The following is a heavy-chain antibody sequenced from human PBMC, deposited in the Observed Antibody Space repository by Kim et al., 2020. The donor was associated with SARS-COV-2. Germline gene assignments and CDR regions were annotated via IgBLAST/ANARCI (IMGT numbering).Heavy chain of an antibody. CDR1: GGSISSSSYY. V-gene: IGHV4-39*01. D-gene: IGHD2-21*02. CDR3: ASLGRGDLDY. Sequence: SETLSLTCTVSGGSISSSSYYWGWIRQPPGKGLEWIGSIYYSGSTYYNPSLKSRVTISVDTSKNQFSLKLSSVTAADTAVYYCASLGRGDLDYWGQGTLVTVSS. CDR2: IYYSGST. J-gene: IGHJ4*02.